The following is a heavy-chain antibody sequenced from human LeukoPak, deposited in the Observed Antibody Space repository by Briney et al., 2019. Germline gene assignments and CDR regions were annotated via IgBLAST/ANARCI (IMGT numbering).Heavy chain of an antibody. CDR1: GGSISIYY. V-gene: IGHV4-59*01. D-gene: IGHD6-19*01. Sequence: SETLSLTCTVSGGSISIYYWSWIRQPPGKGLEWIGYIYYSRSTNYNPSLKSRVTVSLDTSKSQFSLKLTSVTAADTAVYYCARRGAGGPFDYWGQGTLVTVSS. CDR2: IYYSRST. CDR3: ARRGAGGPFDY. J-gene: IGHJ4*02.